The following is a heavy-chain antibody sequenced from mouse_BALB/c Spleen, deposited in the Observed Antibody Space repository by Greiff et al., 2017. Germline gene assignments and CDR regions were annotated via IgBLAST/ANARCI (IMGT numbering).Heavy chain of an antibody. CDR3: AERYGYYFDY. Sequence: EVKLMESGAELVKPGASVKLSCTASGFNIKDTYMHWVKQRPEQGLEWIGRIDPANGNTKYDPKFQGKATITADTSSNTAYLQLSSLTAEDTAVYYCAERYGYYFDYWGQGTTLTVSS. D-gene: IGHD2-14*01. V-gene: IGHV14-3*02. CDR1: GFNIKDTY. CDR2: IDPANGNT. J-gene: IGHJ2*01.